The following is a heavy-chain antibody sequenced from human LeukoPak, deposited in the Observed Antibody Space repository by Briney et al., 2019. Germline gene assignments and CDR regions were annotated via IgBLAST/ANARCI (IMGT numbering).Heavy chain of an antibody. Sequence: GESLKISCKGSGYSFTSYWIGWVRQMPGKGLEWIGIIYPGDSDTRYSPSFQGQVTISADKSISTAYLQWSSLKASDTAMYYCARPSVAAAGPFDYWGQGTLVTVSS. V-gene: IGHV5-51*01. CDR2: IYPGDSDT. D-gene: IGHD6-13*01. CDR1: GYSFTSYW. CDR3: ARPSVAAAGPFDY. J-gene: IGHJ4*02.